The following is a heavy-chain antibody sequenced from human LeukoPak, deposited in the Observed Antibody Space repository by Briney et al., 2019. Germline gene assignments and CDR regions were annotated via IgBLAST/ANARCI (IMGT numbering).Heavy chain of an antibody. CDR2: MNPNSGNT. J-gene: IGHJ5*02. Sequence: ASVKVSCKASGYTFTSYDINWVRQATGQGLEWMGWMNPNSGNTGYAQKFQGRVTMTRNTSISTAYMELSSLRSEDTAVYYCARGLRRIAVAGRRFDPWGQGTLVTVSS. D-gene: IGHD6-19*01. V-gene: IGHV1-8*01. CDR1: GYTFTSYD. CDR3: ARGLRRIAVAGRRFDP.